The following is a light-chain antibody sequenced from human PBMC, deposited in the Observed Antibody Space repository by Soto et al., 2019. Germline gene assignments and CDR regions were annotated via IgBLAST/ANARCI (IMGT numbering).Light chain of an antibody. V-gene: IGKV1-39*01. CDR1: QSISSY. Sequence: DIQVTQSPSSLSASVGDRVTITCRASQSISSYLNWYQQKPGKAPKLLIYAASSLQSVVPSRFSGSGSGTDFTLTISSLQPEDCPTYYCQQSYSTTVTFGGGTKVEIK. CDR2: AAS. CDR3: QQSYSTTVT. J-gene: IGKJ4*01.